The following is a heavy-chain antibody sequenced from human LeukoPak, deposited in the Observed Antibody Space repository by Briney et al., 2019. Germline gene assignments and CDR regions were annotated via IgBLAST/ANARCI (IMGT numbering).Heavy chain of an antibody. Sequence: ASVKVSCKASGYTFTSYGISWVRQAPGQGLEWMGWISAYNGNTNYAQKLQGRVTMTTDTSTSTAYMELRSLRSDDTAVYYCARDRSCAPTSTPNCSSTSCYTNFWTVDLDYWGQGTLVTVSS. CDR2: ISAYNGNT. V-gene: IGHV1-18*01. J-gene: IGHJ4*02. CDR1: GYTFTSYG. D-gene: IGHD2-2*02. CDR3: ARDRSCAPTSTPNCSSTSCYTNFWTVDLDY.